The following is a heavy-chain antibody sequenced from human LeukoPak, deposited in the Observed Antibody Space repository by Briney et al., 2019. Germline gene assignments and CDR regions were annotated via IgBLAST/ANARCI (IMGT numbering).Heavy chain of an antibody. CDR1: GFTFSSYS. V-gene: IGHV3-48*04. J-gene: IGHJ4*02. D-gene: IGHD2-21*02. Sequence: GGSLRLSCAASGFTFSSYSMNWVRQAPGKGLEWVSYISSSSSTIYYADSVKGRFTISRDNAKNSLYLQMNSLRAEDTAVYYCARVLYAPFSYIVVVTANDEGFDYWGQGTLVTVSS. CDR2: ISSSSSTI. CDR3: ARVLYAPFSYIVVVTANDEGFDY.